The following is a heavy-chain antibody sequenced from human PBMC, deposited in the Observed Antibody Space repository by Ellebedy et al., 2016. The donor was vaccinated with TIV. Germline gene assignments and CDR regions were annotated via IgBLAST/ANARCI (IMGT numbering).Heavy chain of an antibody. CDR1: GGSFSGYY. CDR2: IFHSGST. J-gene: IGHJ4*02. V-gene: IGHV4-34*12. Sequence: MPSETLSLTCAVYGGSFSGYYWTWIRQPPGKGLEWIGEIFHSGSTDYNPSLKSRVTLSVDTSKNHFSLKLNSVTAADSAMYDCARGILGTAMITGWGQGTLVTVSS. D-gene: IGHD5-18*01. CDR3: ARGILGTAMITG.